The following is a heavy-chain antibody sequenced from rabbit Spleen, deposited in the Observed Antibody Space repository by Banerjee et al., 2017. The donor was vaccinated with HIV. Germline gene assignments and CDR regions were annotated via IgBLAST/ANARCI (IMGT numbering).Heavy chain of an antibody. V-gene: IGHV1S40*01. D-gene: IGHD1-1*01. Sequence: QSLEESGGDLVKPGASLTLTCTASGFSFSSYYYMCWVRQAPGKGLELIACIETIDSSTWYASWAKGRFTISKTSSTTVTLQMTSLTAADTATYFCARDLPGVIGWNFNLWGQGTLVTVS. CDR1: GFSFSSYYY. CDR2: IETIDSST. J-gene: IGHJ4*01. CDR3: ARDLPGVIGWNFNL.